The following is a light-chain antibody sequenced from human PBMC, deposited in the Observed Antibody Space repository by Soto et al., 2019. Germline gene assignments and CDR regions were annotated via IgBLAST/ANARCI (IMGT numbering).Light chain of an antibody. V-gene: IGLV6-57*04. CDR1: SGSIGSNS. Sequence: NFMLTQPHSVSESPGKTVTISCTRSSGSIGSNSVQWYQQRPGSAPTTVIYEDDQRPSGVPNRFAGSIERSSNSASLTISGLQTEDEADYYCQSYDTHTVVLGGGTKLTVL. J-gene: IGLJ2*01. CDR3: QSYDTHTVV. CDR2: EDD.